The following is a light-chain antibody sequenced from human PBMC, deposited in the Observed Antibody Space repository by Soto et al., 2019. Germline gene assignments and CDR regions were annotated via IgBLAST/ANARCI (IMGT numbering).Light chain of an antibody. CDR2: KAT. Sequence: DIQLTQSPSTLSASVGDRVTITCRASQSIVIWLAWYQQKSGKAPKVLIYKATVLQSGVPSRFSGSRFGTEFNLTISSLQPDDFATYYCQHYYGYSGAFGQGTKLEIK. V-gene: IGKV1-5*03. J-gene: IGKJ2*01. CDR1: QSIVIW. CDR3: QHYYGYSGA.